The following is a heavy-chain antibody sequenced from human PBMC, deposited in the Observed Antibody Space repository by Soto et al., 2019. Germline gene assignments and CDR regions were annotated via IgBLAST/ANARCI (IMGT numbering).Heavy chain of an antibody. CDR1: GGSFSGYY. Sequence: QVQLQQWGAGLLKPSETLSLTCAVYGGSFSGYYWSWIRQPPGKGLEWIGEINHSGSTNYNPSLKMRVTISVDTSQNQFSLKLSSVTAADTAVYYCARGKASCTNGVCYHKRRTDGMDVWGQGTTVTVSS. CDR3: ARGKASCTNGVCYHKRRTDGMDV. V-gene: IGHV4-34*01. D-gene: IGHD2-8*01. CDR2: INHSGST. J-gene: IGHJ6*02.